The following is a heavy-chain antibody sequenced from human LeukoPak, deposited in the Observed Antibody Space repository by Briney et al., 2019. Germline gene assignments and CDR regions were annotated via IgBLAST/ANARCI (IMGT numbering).Heavy chain of an antibody. CDR3: ARDRSGYFDY. CDR1: GFTXSSYS. CDR2: ISSSSSXX. D-gene: IGHD6-25*01. Sequence: PGGSLRLSCAASGFTXSSYSMXWVXXXPGXXXXXXSSISSSSSXXYYADSVKGRFTISRDNAKNSLYLQMNSLRAEDTAVYYCARDRSGYFDYWGQGTLVTVSS. V-gene: IGHV3-21*01. J-gene: IGHJ4*02.